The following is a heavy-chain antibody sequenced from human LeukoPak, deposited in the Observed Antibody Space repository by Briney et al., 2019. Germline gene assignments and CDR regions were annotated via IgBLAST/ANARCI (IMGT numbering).Heavy chain of an antibody. J-gene: IGHJ5*02. V-gene: IGHV3-74*01. Sequence: PGESLRLSCAASGFTFSSYWMHWVRQGPGKGLEWVSRIKSDGSSTRYADSEKGRFTVSRDNAKNTLYLQMNSLRAEDTAVYFCASGPTGFAWGQGTLVTVSS. D-gene: IGHD1-14*01. CDR1: GFTFSSYW. CDR3: ASGPTGFA. CDR2: IKSDGSST.